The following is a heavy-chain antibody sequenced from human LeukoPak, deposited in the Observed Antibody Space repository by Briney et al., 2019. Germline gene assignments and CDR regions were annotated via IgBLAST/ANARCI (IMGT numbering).Heavy chain of an antibody. V-gene: IGHV4-59*01. Sequence: PGGSLRLSCAASGFTFSSYSMSWIRQPPGKGLEWIGYIYYSGSSNYNPSLKSRVTISVDTSKNQFSLKLSSVTAADTAVYYCARQYSSGWYLYFDYWGQGTLVTVSS. CDR3: ARQYSSGWYLYFDY. CDR1: GFTFSSYS. J-gene: IGHJ4*02. CDR2: IYYSGSS. D-gene: IGHD6-19*01.